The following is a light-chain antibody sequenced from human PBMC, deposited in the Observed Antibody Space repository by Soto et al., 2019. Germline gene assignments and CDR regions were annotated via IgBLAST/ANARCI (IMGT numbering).Light chain of an antibody. J-gene: IGLJ3*02. CDR3: ATWDDTLRSWV. Sequence: QSVLTQPPSASGTPGQRATISCSGSNSNIGTNAVNWYQQIPGTAPKLLIYNNNQRPSGVPDRFSGSKSGTSASLTISGLHSDDEADYPCATWDDTLRSWVFGGGTKLTVL. CDR1: NSNIGTNA. CDR2: NNN. V-gene: IGLV1-44*01.